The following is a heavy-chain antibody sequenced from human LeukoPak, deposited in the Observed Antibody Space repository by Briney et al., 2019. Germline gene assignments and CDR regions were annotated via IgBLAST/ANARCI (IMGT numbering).Heavy chain of an antibody. CDR2: ISYDGSNK. CDR1: GFTFSSYG. D-gene: IGHD6-13*01. V-gene: IGHV3-30*03. Sequence: GGSLRLSCAASGFTFSSYGMHWVRQAPGKGLEWVAVISYDGSNKYYADSVKGRFTISRDNSKNTLYLQMNSLRAEDTAVYYCAAVWAYSSQNDYWGQGTLVTVSS. CDR3: AAVWAYSSQNDY. J-gene: IGHJ4*02.